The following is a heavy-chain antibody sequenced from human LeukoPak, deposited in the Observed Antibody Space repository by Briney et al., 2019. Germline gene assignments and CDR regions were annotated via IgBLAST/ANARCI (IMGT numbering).Heavy chain of an antibody. Sequence: PSETLSLTCSVSGDSISHGTYYWSWIRQPAGQGLEWIGRIYTTGVTNYNPSLKTRVTISVDPSLNQFSLNLTSVTAADTAVYYCAREFLASRRNWVDPWGQGILVTVSS. CDR2: IYTTGVT. CDR1: GDSISHGTYY. V-gene: IGHV4-61*02. CDR3: AREFLASRRNWVDP. J-gene: IGHJ5*02. D-gene: IGHD6-6*01.